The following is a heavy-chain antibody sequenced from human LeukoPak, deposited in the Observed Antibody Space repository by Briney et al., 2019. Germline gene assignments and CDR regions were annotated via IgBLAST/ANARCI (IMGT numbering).Heavy chain of an antibody. Sequence: SVKVSCKASGGTFSSYAISWVRQAPGQGLEWMGGIIPIFGTANYAQKFQGRVTITTDESTSTAYMKLSSLRSEDTAVYYCARVISGYSSSWYGGWFDPWGQGTLVTVSS. CDR2: IIPIFGTA. D-gene: IGHD6-13*01. V-gene: IGHV1-69*05. J-gene: IGHJ5*02. CDR3: ARVISGYSSSWYGGWFDP. CDR1: GGTFSSYA.